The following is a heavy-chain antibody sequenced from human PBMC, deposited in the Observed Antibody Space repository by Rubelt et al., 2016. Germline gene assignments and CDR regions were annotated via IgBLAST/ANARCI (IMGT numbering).Heavy chain of an antibody. Sequence: QVQLVQSGAEVKKPEASMKVSCKASGYTFTDYYMHWVRQAPGQGLEWVGRINPNSGDTNFAQKFQGRVTMTSDTSISTAYMELSRLRSDDTAVYYCARTGARYYFDYWGQGTLVTVSA. V-gene: IGHV1-2*06. CDR1: GYTFTDYY. D-gene: IGHD1-1*01. CDR2: INPNSGDT. J-gene: IGHJ4*02. CDR3: ARTGARYYFDY.